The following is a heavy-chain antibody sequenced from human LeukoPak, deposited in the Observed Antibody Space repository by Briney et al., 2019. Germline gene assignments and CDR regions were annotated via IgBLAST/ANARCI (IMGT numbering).Heavy chain of an antibody. J-gene: IGHJ6*03. CDR1: GYTFTDFY. CDR2: ISPNTRLT. D-gene: IGHD2-2*03. Sequence: ASVTVSCKPSGYTFTDFYIHWVRQPPGHGLEWMGWISPNTRLTNYAQRFQGRVTRTRDTSITTTYLELRGLTSDDTAVYYCARHGYCGNPRCYPDYYYIDVWGKGTKVTVSS. CDR3: ARHGYCGNPRCYPDYYYIDV. V-gene: IGHV1-2*02.